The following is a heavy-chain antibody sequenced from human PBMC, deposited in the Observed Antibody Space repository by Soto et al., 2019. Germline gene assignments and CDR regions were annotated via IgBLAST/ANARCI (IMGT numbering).Heavy chain of an antibody. CDR3: ARWDLGIQLRGFDY. Sequence: PSETLSLTCTVSGGSISSSSYYWGWIRQPPGKGLEWIGSIYYSGSTYYNPSLKSRVTISVDTSKNQFSLKLSSVTAADTAVYYCARWDLGIQLRGFDYRGQGTPVTVPS. J-gene: IGHJ4*02. V-gene: IGHV4-39*01. CDR1: GGSISSSSYY. D-gene: IGHD5-18*01. CDR2: IYYSGST.